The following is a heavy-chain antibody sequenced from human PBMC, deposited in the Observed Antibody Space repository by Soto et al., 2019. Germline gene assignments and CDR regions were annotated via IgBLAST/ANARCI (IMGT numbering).Heavy chain of an antibody. J-gene: IGHJ6*02. V-gene: IGHV3-48*02. CDR2: ISSSSSTI. CDR1: GFTFSSYS. D-gene: IGHD1-1*01. CDR3: ARRRYNWNDGYYYYGMDV. Sequence: EVPLVESGGGLVQPGGSLRLSCAASGFTFSSYSMNWVRQAPGKGLEWVSYISSSSSTIYYADSVKGRFTISRDDAKNSLYLQMNSLRDEDTAVYYCARRRYNWNDGYYYYGMDVWGQGTTVTVSS.